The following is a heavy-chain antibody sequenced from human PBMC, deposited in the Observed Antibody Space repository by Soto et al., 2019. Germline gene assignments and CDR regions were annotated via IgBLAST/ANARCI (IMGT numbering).Heavy chain of an antibody. J-gene: IGHJ6*02. CDR3: AKRMYSSGWLTPYYYYGMDV. Sequence: EVQLLESGGGLVQPGGSLRLSCAASGFTFSSYAMSWVRQAPGKGLEWVSAISGSGGSTYYADSVKGRFTISRDNSKNTLYLQMNSLRAEDTAVYYCAKRMYSSGWLTPYYYYGMDVWGQGTTVTVSS. D-gene: IGHD6-19*01. V-gene: IGHV3-23*01. CDR2: ISGSGGST. CDR1: GFTFSSYA.